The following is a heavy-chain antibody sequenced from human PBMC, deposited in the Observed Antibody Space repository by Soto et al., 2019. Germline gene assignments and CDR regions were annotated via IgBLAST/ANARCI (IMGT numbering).Heavy chain of an antibody. Sequence: GESLKISCKGSGYSFTSYWIGWVRQMPGKGLEWMGIIYPGDSDTRYSPSFQGQVTIPADKSISTAYLQWNSLKASDTAMYYCASSQTADSSSWYPYYFDYWGQGTLVTVSS. V-gene: IGHV5-51*01. CDR3: ASSQTADSSSWYPYYFDY. D-gene: IGHD6-13*01. J-gene: IGHJ4*02. CDR2: IYPGDSDT. CDR1: GYSFTSYW.